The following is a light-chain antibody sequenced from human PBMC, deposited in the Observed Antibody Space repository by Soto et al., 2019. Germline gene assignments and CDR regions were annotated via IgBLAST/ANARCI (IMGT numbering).Light chain of an antibody. CDR1: QSVSSK. CDR3: QQYGTYRT. CDR2: GAS. Sequence: EIVLTQSPGTLSLSPGERATLSCRASQSVSSKLAWYQQKPGQAPRLLIYGASTRATGIPARFSGSGSGTEFTLSIRSLKSEDFAVYYCQQYGTYRTVGQGTKLDIK. J-gene: IGKJ1*01. V-gene: IGKV3D-15*01.